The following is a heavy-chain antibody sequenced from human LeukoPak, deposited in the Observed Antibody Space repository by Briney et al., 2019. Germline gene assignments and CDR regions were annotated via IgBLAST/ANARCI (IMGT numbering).Heavy chain of an antibody. V-gene: IGHV4-34*01. CDR3: ASVPRGYSYGYTSDY. D-gene: IGHD5-18*01. J-gene: IGHJ4*02. CDR1: GGSFSGYY. Sequence: LETLSLTCAVYGGSFSGYYWSWIRQPPGKRLEWIGEINHSGSTNYNPSLKSRVTISVDTSKNQFSLKLSSVTAADTAVYYCASVPRGYSYGYTSDYWGQGTLVTVSS. CDR2: INHSGST.